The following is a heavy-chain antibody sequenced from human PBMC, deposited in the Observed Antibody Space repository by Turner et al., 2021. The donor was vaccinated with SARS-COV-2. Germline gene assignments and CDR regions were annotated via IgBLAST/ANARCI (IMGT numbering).Heavy chain of an antibody. CDR3: ARRGDY. J-gene: IGHJ4*02. CDR1: SGSISSYDYY. V-gene: IGHV4-39*01. CDR2: MYYGGTT. Sequence: QLQESGPGVVKPSETLSLTCTVSSGSISSYDYYWDWIRQPPGMGLEWIGSMYYGGTTHYNPSLRGRVNISIETSKNQFSLKVTSVTATDTAVYYCARRGDYWGQGMLVTVSS. D-gene: IGHD3-16*01.